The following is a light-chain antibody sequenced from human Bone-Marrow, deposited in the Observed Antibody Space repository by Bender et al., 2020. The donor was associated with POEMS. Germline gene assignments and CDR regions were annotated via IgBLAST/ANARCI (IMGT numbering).Light chain of an antibody. CDR1: SSDIGSYDL. V-gene: IGLV2-14*02. CDR2: EDT. Sequence: QSALTQPASVSGSPGQSITISCTGTSSDIGSYDLVSWYQQYPDKAPKLMIYEDTKRPSGVSFRFSASKSGNTASLTISGLQTEDEAEYYCSSYRSSSTPVVFGGGTKLTVL. CDR3: SSYRSSSTPVV. J-gene: IGLJ2*01.